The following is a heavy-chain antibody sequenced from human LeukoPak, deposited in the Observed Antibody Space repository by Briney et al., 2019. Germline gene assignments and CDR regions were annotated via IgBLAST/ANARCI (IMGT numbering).Heavy chain of an antibody. V-gene: IGHV4-39*07. D-gene: IGHD6-13*01. J-gene: IGHJ5*02. Sequence: SETLSLTCTVSGGSISSSSYYWGWIRQPPGKGLEWIGSIYYSGSPYYNPSLKSRVTISVDTSKNQFSLKLSSVTAADTAVYYCARVFLLVAATGTWWFDPWGQGTLVTVSS. CDR3: ARVFLLVAATGTWWFDP. CDR2: IYYSGSP. CDR1: GGSISSSSYY.